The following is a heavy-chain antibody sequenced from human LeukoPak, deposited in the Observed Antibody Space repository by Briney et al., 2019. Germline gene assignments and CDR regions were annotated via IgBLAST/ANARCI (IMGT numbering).Heavy chain of an antibody. J-gene: IGHJ5*02. Sequence: GGSLRLSCATSGFTFSNAWMSWVRQAPGKGLEWVGRIKSKTDGGTTDYAAPVKGRFTISRDDSKNTLYLQMNSLKTEDTAVYYCTTGVLGLEQLVRPWGQGTLVTVSS. CDR1: GFTFSNAW. CDR2: IKSKTDGGTT. D-gene: IGHD1/OR15-1a*01. V-gene: IGHV3-15*01. CDR3: TTGVLGLEQLVRP.